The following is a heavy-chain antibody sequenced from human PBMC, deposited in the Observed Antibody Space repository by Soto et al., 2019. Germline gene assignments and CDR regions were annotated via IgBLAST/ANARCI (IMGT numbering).Heavy chain of an antibody. J-gene: IGHJ4*02. CDR3: ARSMIVVAPFPY. V-gene: IGHV4-31*03. CDR2: IYYSGST. CDR1: GGSISSGGYY. Sequence: SETLSLTCTVSGGSISSGGYYWSWIRQHPGKGLEWIGYIYYSGSTYYNPSLKSRVTISVDTSKNQFSLKLSSVTAADTAVYYCARSMIVVAPFPYWGQGTLVTVSS. D-gene: IGHD3-22*01.